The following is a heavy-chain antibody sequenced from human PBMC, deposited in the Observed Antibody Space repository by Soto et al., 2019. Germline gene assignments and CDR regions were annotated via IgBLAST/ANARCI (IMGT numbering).Heavy chain of an antibody. Sequence: QVQLVQSGAEVKKPGASVKVSCKASGYTFTNFGISWLRQAPGQGREWMGWISGHNGKTEYAQKVRGRLNMTTDISTNAAYMERKSLRSDDTAVYYCARDKPRTIFGVLMACVALWGQGNLVNVSP. CDR1: GYTFTNFG. CDR3: ARDKPRTIFGVLMACVAL. V-gene: IGHV1-18*01. CDR2: ISGHNGKT. J-gene: IGHJ4*02. D-gene: IGHD3-3*01.